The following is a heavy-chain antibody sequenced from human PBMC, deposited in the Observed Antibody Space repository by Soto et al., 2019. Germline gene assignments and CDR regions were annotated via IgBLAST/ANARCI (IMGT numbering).Heavy chain of an antibody. CDR3: THWGSYRSNWFDP. CDR1: GFTFGDYA. J-gene: IGHJ5*02. V-gene: IGHV3-49*03. CDR2: IRSKAYGGTT. D-gene: IGHD3-16*02. Sequence: GGSLRLSCTASGFTFGDYAMSWFRQAPGKGLEWVGFIRSKAYGGTTEYAASVKGRFTISRDDSKSIAYLQMNSLKTEDTAVYYCTHWGSYRSNWFDPWGQGTLVTVSS.